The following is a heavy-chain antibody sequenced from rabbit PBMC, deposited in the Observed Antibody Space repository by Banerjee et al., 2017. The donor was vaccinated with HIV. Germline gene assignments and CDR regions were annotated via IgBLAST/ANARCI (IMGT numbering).Heavy chain of an antibody. D-gene: IGHD7-1*01. V-gene: IGHV1S45*01. CDR3: ARDGFGTGPDYDL. J-gene: IGHJ4*01. Sequence: QEQLEEYGGELVKPEGSLTLNCKASGFSFSNKYVMCWVRQAPGKGLEWIGCINTSSGNTVYASWVNDRFTIASTASTTVTLQMTILTSANTATYFFARDGFGTGPDYDLWGPGTLVTVS. CDR1: GFSFSNKYV. CDR2: INTSSGNT.